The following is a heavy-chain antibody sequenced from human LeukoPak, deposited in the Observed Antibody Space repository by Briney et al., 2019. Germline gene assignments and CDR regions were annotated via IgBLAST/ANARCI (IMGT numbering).Heavy chain of an antibody. CDR3: AKARDYYGDYIFDY. CDR1: GFTFSSYG. CDR2: ISYDGSNK. J-gene: IGHJ4*02. D-gene: IGHD4-17*01. V-gene: IGHV3-30*18. Sequence: PGGSLRLSCAASGFTFSSYGMHWVRQAPGKGLEWVAVISYDGSNKYYADSVKGRFTISRDNSKNMLYLQMNSLRAEDTAVYYCAKARDYYGDYIFDYWGQGTLVTVSS.